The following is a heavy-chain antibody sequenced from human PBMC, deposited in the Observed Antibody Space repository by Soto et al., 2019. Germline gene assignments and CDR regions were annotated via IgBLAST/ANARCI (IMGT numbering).Heavy chain of an antibody. J-gene: IGHJ3*02. CDR3: AKDIGRIGLWFGELLDAFDI. Sequence: GGSLRLSCAASGFTFDDYAMHWVRQAPGKGLEWVSGISWNSGSIGYADSVKGRFTISRDNAKNSLYLQMNSLRAEDTALYYCAKDIGRIGLWFGELLDAFDIWGQGTMVTVSS. V-gene: IGHV3-9*01. CDR2: ISWNSGSI. CDR1: GFTFDDYA. D-gene: IGHD3-10*01.